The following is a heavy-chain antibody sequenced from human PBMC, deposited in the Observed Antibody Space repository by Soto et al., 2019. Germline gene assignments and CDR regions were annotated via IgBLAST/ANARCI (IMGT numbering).Heavy chain of an antibody. CDR3: ARDGAGTISSYYYYYMDV. D-gene: IGHD1-7*01. CDR1: GFTFSSYA. V-gene: IGHV3-64*01. J-gene: IGHJ6*03. Sequence: GVSLRLSCAASGFTFSSYAMHWVRQAPGKGLEYVSAISSNGGSTYYANSVKGRFTISRDNSKNTLYLQMGSLRAEDMAVYYCARDGAGTISSYYYYYMDVWGKGTTVTVSS. CDR2: ISSNGGST.